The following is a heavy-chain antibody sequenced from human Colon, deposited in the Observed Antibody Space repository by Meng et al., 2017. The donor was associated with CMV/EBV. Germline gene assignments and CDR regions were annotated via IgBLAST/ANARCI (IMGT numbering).Heavy chain of an antibody. V-gene: IGHV1-69*02. CDR1: GYTFTGYY. Sequence: SVKVSCKASGYTFTGYYMHWVRQAPGQGLEWMGRIIPMLGMARYAQKFQGRVTISADKSTSTAFMDLSSLRSDDTAMYYCATSEEMASAGTFDNWGQGTLVTVSS. D-gene: IGHD5-24*01. J-gene: IGHJ4*02. CDR3: ATSEEMASAGTFDN. CDR2: IIPMLGMA.